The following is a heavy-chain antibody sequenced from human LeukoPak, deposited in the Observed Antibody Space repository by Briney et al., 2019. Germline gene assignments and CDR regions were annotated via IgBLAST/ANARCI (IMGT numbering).Heavy chain of an antibody. D-gene: IGHD5-12*01. J-gene: IGHJ3*01. CDR2: ISSDGSMI. Sequence: PGGSLRLSCAASGFIFSDSYMSWIRQAPGKGLEWVSYISSDGSMIFYADSVKGRFTISRDNAKNSLYLQMSSLRAEDTAVYYCASRIVTKDAFDFWGQGTMVTVSS. V-gene: IGHV3-11*01. CDR1: GFIFSDSY. CDR3: ASRIVTKDAFDF.